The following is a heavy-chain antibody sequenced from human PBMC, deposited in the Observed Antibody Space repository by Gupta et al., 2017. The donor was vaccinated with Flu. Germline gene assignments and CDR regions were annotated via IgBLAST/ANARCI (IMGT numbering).Heavy chain of an antibody. CDR2: VHSSGNT. D-gene: IGHD1-7*01. CDR3: ARRGTYYFDF. CDR1: GGSVNVFSYF. V-gene: IGHV4-31*03. J-gene: IGHJ4*02. Sequence: QVQLRESGPRLLKPSQTLSLTCSVSGGSVNVFSYFWSWIRQHPEKGLEWIGYVHSSGNTYYTPSLRSRLMMSIDTSKNEFSLEVTSVTAADTAMYYCARRGTYYFDFWGQGALVTVSS.